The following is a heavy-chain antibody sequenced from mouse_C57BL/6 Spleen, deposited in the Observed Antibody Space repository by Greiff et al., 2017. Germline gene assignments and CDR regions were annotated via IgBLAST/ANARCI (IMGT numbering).Heavy chain of an antibody. CDR2: IYPGSGST. D-gene: IGHD4-1*01. V-gene: IGHV1-55*01. CDR3: ARGRLGRGFDY. CDR1: GYTFTSYW. J-gene: IGHJ2*01. Sequence: VQLQQPGAELVKPGASVKMSCKASGYTFTSYWITWVKQRPGQGLEWIGDIYPGSGSTNYNAKFKSKSTLTVDTSSSTAYMQLSSLTSEDSAVYYCARGRLGRGFDYWGQGTTLTVSS.